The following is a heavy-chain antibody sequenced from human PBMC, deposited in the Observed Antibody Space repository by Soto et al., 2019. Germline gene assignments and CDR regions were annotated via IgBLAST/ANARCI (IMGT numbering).Heavy chain of an antibody. D-gene: IGHD5-18*01. CDR3: TRDVNSYALD. CDR1: GFTFGDYA. V-gene: IGHV3-49*03. CDR2: IRRKAYGGTT. Sequence: PGGSLRLSCTTSGFTFGDYAMSWFRQAPGEGLEWVGFIRRKAYGGTTEYAASVKGRFTISRDDSKSIAYLQMNSLKTEDTAVYSCTRDVNSYALDWGQGTLVTVSS. J-gene: IGHJ4*02.